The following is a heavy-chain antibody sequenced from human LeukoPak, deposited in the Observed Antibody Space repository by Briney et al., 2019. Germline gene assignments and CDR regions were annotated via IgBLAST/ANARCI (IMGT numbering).Heavy chain of an antibody. Sequence: ASVKVSCKASGYTFSDYYLHWVQQAPGQGLEYMGWINPNSGYTKYSQSFQGRVTMTRDTSISTAYMELSRLISDDTAVYYCARGDTMVRGLISDYWGQGTLVTVSP. V-gene: IGHV1-2*02. CDR1: GYTFSDYY. D-gene: IGHD3-10*01. J-gene: IGHJ4*02. CDR2: INPNSGYT. CDR3: ARGDTMVRGLISDY.